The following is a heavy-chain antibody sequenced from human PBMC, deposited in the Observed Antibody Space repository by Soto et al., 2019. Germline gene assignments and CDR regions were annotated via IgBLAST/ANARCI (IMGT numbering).Heavy chain of an antibody. D-gene: IGHD3-22*01. Sequence: EVQLVESGGGLVKPGGSLRLSCTASGFTFSSYSMNWVRQAPWKGLEWVSSISSSSSYIYYADSVKGRFTISRDNDKHSLYLQMNRLRAEETAVYYCARGTYYYDSSGYYAYWGQGTLVTVSS. CDR2: ISSSSSYI. CDR3: ARGTYYYDSSGYYAY. J-gene: IGHJ4*02. CDR1: GFTFSSYS. V-gene: IGHV3-21*01.